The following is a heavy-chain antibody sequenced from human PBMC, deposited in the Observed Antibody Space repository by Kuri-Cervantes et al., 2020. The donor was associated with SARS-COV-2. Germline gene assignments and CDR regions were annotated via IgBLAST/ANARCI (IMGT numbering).Heavy chain of an antibody. V-gene: IGHV3-11*04. Sequence: GESLKISCAASGFTFSDYYMSWIRQAPGKGLEWVSYISSSGSTIYYADSVKVRFTISRDNAKNSLYLLMNTLRAEDTAVYYCATTGYSSGWYNFDYWGQGTLVTVSS. CDR2: ISSSGSTI. CDR3: ATTGYSSGWYNFDY. CDR1: GFTFSDYY. J-gene: IGHJ4*02. D-gene: IGHD6-19*01.